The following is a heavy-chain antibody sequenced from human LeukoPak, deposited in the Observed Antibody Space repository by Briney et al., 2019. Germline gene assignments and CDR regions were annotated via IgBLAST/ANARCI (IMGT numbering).Heavy chain of an antibody. CDR2: ISGSGSNT. V-gene: IGHV3-23*01. Sequence: PGGSLRLSCAASGFTFSSYAMRWVRQAQGKGLEWVSEISGSGSNTYYADSVKGRFTISRDNAKNSLYLQMNSLRAEDTAVYYCARTPDIVVVPASNWFDPWGQGTLVTVSS. J-gene: IGHJ5*02. D-gene: IGHD2-2*01. CDR1: GFTFSSYA. CDR3: ARTPDIVVVPASNWFDP.